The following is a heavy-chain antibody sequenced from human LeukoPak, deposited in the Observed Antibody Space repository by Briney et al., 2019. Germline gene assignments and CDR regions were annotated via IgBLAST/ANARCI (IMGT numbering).Heavy chain of an antibody. J-gene: IGHJ4*02. CDR1: GGSISSGGYY. V-gene: IGHV4-31*03. CDR3: ARDGLGFFDY. CDR2: IYYSGST. D-gene: IGHD7-27*01. Sequence: PSQTLSLTCTVSGGSISSGGYYWSWIRQHPGKGLEWIGYIYYSGSTYYNPSLKSRVTISVDTSKSQFSLKLSSVTAADTAVYYCARDGLGFFDYWGQGTLVTVSS.